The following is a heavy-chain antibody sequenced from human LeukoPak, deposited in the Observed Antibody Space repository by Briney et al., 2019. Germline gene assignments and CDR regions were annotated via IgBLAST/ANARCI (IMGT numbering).Heavy chain of an antibody. J-gene: IGHJ6*03. Sequence: GGSLRLSCAASGFTFSSYWMHWVRQAPGKGLVWVSRINSDGSSTSYADSVKGRFTISRDNAKNTLYLQMNSLRAEDTAVYYCARDLRDTYYYYYMDVWGKGTTVTVSS. D-gene: IGHD5/OR15-5a*01. CDR3: ARDLRDTYYYYYMDV. CDR2: INSDGSST. V-gene: IGHV3-74*01. CDR1: GFTFSSYW.